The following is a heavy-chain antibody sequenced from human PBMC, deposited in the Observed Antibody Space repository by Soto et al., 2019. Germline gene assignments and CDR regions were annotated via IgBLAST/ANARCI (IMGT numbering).Heavy chain of an antibody. CDR3: AREHVTIFGVVIKFDHYYYYGMDV. D-gene: IGHD3-3*01. CDR2: ISANNGNT. J-gene: IGHJ6*02. CDR1: GYTFTSYG. V-gene: IGHV1-18*04. Sequence: QVQLVQSGAEVKKPGASVKVSCKASGYTFTSYGISWVRQAPGQGLERMGWISANNGNTNYAQKLQGRVTMTTDPSTSTAYMELRSVRSDDTAVYYCAREHVTIFGVVIKFDHYYYYGMDVWGQGTTVTVSS.